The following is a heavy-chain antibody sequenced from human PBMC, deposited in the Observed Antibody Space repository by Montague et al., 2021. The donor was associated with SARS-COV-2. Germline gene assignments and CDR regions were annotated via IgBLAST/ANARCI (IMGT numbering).Heavy chain of an antibody. CDR3: ARLKRYFDSSGSPSAFDF. CDR2: IYYTGNT. V-gene: IGHV4-39*02. CDR1: GGSITNNIDY. J-gene: IGHJ3*01. D-gene: IGHD3-22*01. Sequence: SETLSPTCTVSGGSITNNIDYWAWIRQPPGKGLEWFGSIYYTGNTYYNPCLKSRVTISVVTSKNHFTLKPSSVTAAETAVYYCARLKRYFDSSGSPSAFDFWGQGTKVTVSS.